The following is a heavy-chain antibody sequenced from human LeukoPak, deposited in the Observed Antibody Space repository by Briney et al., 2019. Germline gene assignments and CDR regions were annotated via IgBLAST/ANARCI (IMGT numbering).Heavy chain of an antibody. D-gene: IGHD3-3*01. CDR2: ISSSGSTI. V-gene: IGHV3-11*01. J-gene: IGHJ4*02. CDR1: GFTFSDYY. CDR3: AQDAGFLEWLFSSSFDY. Sequence: GGSLRLSCAASGFTFSDYYMSWIRQAPGKGLEWVSYISSSGSTIYYADSVKGRFTISRDNAKNSLYLQMNSLRAEDTAVYYYAQDAGFLEWLFSSSFDYWGQGTLVTVSS.